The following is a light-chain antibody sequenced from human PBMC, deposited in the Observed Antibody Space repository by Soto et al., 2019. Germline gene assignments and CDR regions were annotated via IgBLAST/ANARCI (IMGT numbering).Light chain of an antibody. CDR1: QSISSL. Sequence: DIPMTQSPSTLYASVGDRVTITCRASQSISSLLAWYQQKPEKAPTLLIYKASSFESGVPSRFSGSGSGTEFTLTISSLQPDDFATYYYQQYNSYPLTFGGGTKVEIK. CDR2: KAS. J-gene: IGKJ4*01. V-gene: IGKV1-5*03. CDR3: QQYNSYPLT.